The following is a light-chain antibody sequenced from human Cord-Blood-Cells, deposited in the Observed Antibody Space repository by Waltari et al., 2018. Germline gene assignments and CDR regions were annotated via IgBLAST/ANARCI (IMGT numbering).Light chain of an antibody. V-gene: IGKV1-39*01. CDR3: QQSYSTPRT. J-gene: IGKJ1*01. CDR2: AAS. Sequence: DIQMSQSTPSLSASVGDRVTSTFQASQRKSNYLNWYQKKPGKPPKLMIYAASSLQSGVPSRFSGRGSGTDFSLTSSSLQPEDFATYYCQQSYSTPRTFGQGTKVGIK. CDR1: QRKSNY.